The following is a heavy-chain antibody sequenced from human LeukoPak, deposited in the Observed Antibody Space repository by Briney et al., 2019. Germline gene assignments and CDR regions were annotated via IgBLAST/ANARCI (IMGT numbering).Heavy chain of an antibody. Sequence: GGSLRLSCAASGFTFSTYVMAWVRQTPAKGLEWVSVISSPADTIYYADFVRGRFTISRDNSKYTLYLHLHSLRVYDTAVYYCARATSHRGFDYWGQGTLVTVSS. CDR3: ARATSHRGFDY. J-gene: IGHJ4*02. CDR2: ISSPADTI. V-gene: IGHV3-23*01. CDR1: GFTFSTYV.